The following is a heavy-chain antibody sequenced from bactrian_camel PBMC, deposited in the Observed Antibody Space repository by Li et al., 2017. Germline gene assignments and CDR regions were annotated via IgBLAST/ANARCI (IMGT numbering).Heavy chain of an antibody. J-gene: IGHJ4*01. CDR1: AYAYSVRNYN. Sequence: VQLVESGGGSVQAGGSLRLPCIASAYAYSVRNYNMAWFRQVPGKEREGVAAISRRGDRTVYADSATGRFTISQDNAKNTMYLDMNRLKPEDTSMYYCAASLASRPTLGSWALRHPAYGHWGQGTQ. D-gene: IGHD6*01. V-gene: IGHV3S40*01. CDR3: AASLASRPTLGSWALRHPAYGH. CDR2: ISRRGDRT.